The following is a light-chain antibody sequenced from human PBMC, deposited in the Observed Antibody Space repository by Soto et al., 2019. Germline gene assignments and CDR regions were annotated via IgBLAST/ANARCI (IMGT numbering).Light chain of an antibody. CDR1: QGIRND. CDR3: LQDYSYPWT. Sequence: AIQMTQSPSSLSASVGDRVTISCRASQGIRNDLDWYQQRPGKAPKLLIYAASSLQSGVPSRFSGSGSGPDFTLTISSLQPEDFATYYCLQDYSYPWTFGQGTKVEIK. J-gene: IGKJ1*01. V-gene: IGKV1-6*01. CDR2: AAS.